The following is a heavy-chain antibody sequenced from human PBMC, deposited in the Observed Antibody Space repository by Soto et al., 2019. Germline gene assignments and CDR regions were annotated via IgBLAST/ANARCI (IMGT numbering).Heavy chain of an antibody. CDR2: ISWDGGST. V-gene: IGHV3-43*01. CDR1: GFTFDDYT. Sequence: GGSLRLSCAASGFTFDDYTMHWVRQAPGKGLEWVSLISWDGGSTYYADSVKGRFTISRDNSKNSLYLQMNSLRTEDTALYYCAKDVEPPAEYYGSRRQNYGMDVWGQGTTVTVSS. CDR3: AKDVEPPAEYYGSRRQNYGMDV. J-gene: IGHJ6*02. D-gene: IGHD3-10*01.